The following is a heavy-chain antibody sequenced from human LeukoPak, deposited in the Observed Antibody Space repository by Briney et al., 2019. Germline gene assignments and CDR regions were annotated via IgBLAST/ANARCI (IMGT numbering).Heavy chain of an antibody. Sequence: ASVKVSCKASGYTFTSYGVTWVRQAPGQGLEWMGIINPSGGSTSYAQKFQGRVTMTRDTSTSTVCMELSSLRSEDTAVYYCASCPLDFWSGQFQHWGQGTLVTVSS. D-gene: IGHD3-3*01. J-gene: IGHJ1*01. CDR2: INPSGGST. CDR3: ASCPLDFWSGQFQH. CDR1: GYTFTSYG. V-gene: IGHV1-46*03.